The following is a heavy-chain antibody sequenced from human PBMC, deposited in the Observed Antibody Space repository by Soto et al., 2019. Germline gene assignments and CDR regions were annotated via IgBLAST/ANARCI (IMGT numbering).Heavy chain of an antibody. V-gene: IGHV3-9*01. CDR3: VKDRTAAGILEYFHF. D-gene: IGHD6-13*01. J-gene: IGHJ1*01. CDR1: GFTFDDYA. Sequence: EVQLVESGGGLVQPGRSLRLSCAASGFTFDDYAMHWVRQTPGKGLEWVSGISWNSRSIGYADSVKGRFTISRDNAKNSLYMQMNNLRTEDTALYYCVKDRTAAGILEYFHFWGQGTLVTVTP. CDR2: ISWNSRSI.